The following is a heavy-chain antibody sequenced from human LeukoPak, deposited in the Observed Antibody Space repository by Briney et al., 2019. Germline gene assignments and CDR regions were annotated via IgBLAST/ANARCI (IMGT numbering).Heavy chain of an antibody. CDR1: GYTFTGYY. V-gene: IGHV1-2*02. J-gene: IGHJ4*02. CDR2: INPNSGGT. Sequence: GASVKVSCKASGYTFTGYYMHWVGQAPGQGLEWMGWINPNSGGTNYAQKFQGRVTMTRDTSISTAYMELSRLRSDDTAVYCCARVSVGWELVVDYWGQGTLVTVSS. D-gene: IGHD1-26*01. CDR3: ARVSVGWELVVDY.